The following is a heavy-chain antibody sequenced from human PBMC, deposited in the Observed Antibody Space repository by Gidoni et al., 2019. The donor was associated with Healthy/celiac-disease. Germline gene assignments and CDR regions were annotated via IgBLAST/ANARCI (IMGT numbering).Heavy chain of an antibody. V-gene: IGHV4-31*03. J-gene: IGHJ4*02. D-gene: IGHD5-18*01. CDR1: GGSISSGGYY. Sequence: QVQLQESGPGLVKPSQTLSLPCTVSGGSISSGGYYCSWLRQHPGKGLEWIGYIYYSGSTYYNPSLKSRVTISVDTSKNQFSLKLSSVTAADTAVYYCARGLRGYSYGSGDYWGQGTLVTVSS. CDR3: ARGLRGYSYGSGDY. CDR2: IYYSGST.